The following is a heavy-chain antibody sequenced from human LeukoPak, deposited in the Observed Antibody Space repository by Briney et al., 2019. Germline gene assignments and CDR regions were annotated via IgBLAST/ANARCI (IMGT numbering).Heavy chain of an antibody. Sequence: GGSLRLSCAASGFTFSSYDMHWVRQATGKGLEWVSAIGTAGDTYYPGSVKGRFTISRENAKNSLYLQMNSLRAEDTAVYYCARASDSSVYYLAFDIWGQGKMVTVSS. D-gene: IGHD3-22*01. CDR1: GFTFSSYD. CDR3: ARASDSSVYYLAFDI. CDR2: IGTAGDT. J-gene: IGHJ3*02. V-gene: IGHV3-13*01.